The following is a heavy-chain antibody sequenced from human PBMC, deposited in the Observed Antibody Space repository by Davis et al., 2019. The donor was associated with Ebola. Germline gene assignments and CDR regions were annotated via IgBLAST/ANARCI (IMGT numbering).Heavy chain of an antibody. CDR1: GFTFSSYA. CDR2: ISGSGGST. Sequence: GESLKISCAASGFTFSSYAMSWVRQAPGKGLEWVSAISGSGGSTYYADSVKGRFTISRDNSKNTRYLQMNSLGAEGTAVYYCAKDMRYEASSGSPLGYWGQGTLVTVSS. V-gene: IGHV3-23*01. CDR3: AKDMRYEASSGSPLGY. D-gene: IGHD3-22*01. J-gene: IGHJ4*02.